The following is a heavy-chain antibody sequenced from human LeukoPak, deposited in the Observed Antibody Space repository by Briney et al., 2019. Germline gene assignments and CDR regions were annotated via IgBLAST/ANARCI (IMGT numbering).Heavy chain of an antibody. J-gene: IGHJ4*02. CDR2: ISAYNGNT. CDR3: ARGAYYEILTGRSFDY. Sequence: ASVKVSCKASGYTFTSYGISWVRQAPGQGLAWMGWISAYNGNTNYAQKLQGRVTMTTDTSTSTAYMELRSLRSDDTAVYYCARGAYYEILTGRSFDYWGQGTLVTVSS. V-gene: IGHV1-18*01. CDR1: GYTFTSYG. D-gene: IGHD3-9*01.